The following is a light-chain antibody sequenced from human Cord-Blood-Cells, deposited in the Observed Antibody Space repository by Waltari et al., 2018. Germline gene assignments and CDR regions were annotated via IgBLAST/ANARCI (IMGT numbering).Light chain of an antibody. CDR1: SSDVGGYNY. V-gene: IGLV2-14*01. Sequence: QSALTQPASVSGSPGQSITISCTGTSSDVGGYNYVSWYHQHPGKAPKLIIYGVINRPSGVFNRFSGSKSGDTASLTISGLQAEDEADYYCSSYTSSSTFWVFGGGTKLTVL. J-gene: IGLJ3*02. CDR3: SSYTSSSTFWV. CDR2: GVI.